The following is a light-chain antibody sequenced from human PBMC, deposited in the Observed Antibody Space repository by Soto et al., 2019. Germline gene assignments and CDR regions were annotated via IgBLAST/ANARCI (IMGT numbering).Light chain of an antibody. V-gene: IGLV4-60*02. J-gene: IGLJ3*02. CDR1: SGHSSYI. CDR3: ETWDSNTHTV. Sequence: QSVLTQSSSASASLGSSVKLTCTLSSGHSSYIIAWHQQQPGKAPRYLMKLEGRGSYNKGSGVPDRFSGSSSGADRYLTISNLQFEDEADYYCETWDSNTHTVFGGGTKLTVL. CDR2: LEGRGSY.